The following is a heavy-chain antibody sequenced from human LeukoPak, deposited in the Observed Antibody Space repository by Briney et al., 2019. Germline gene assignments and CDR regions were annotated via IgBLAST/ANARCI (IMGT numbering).Heavy chain of an antibody. J-gene: IGHJ5*02. D-gene: IGHD6-13*01. Sequence: SETLSLTCTVSGGSISSGGYYWSWIRQHPGKGLEWIGYIYYSGSTYYNPSLKSRVTISVDTSRNQFSLKLSSVTAADTAVYYCAGGHGAAVSFDPWGQGTLVTVSS. CDR2: IYYSGST. CDR3: AGGHGAAVSFDP. CDR1: GGSISSGGYY. V-gene: IGHV4-31*03.